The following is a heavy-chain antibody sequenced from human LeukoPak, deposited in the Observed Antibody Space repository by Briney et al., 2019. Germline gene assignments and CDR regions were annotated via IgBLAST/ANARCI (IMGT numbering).Heavy chain of an antibody. CDR2: IYYSGST. D-gene: IGHD4-23*01. CDR1: GGSISSYY. V-gene: IGHV4-59*08. J-gene: IGHJ3*02. CDR3: ARLPFPDYGGVGAFDI. Sequence: SQTLSLTCTVSGGSISSYYWSWIRQPPGKGLEWIGYIYYSGSTNYNPSLKSRVTISVDTSKNQFSLKLSSVTAADTAVYYCARLPFPDYGGVGAFDIWGQGTKVNVPS.